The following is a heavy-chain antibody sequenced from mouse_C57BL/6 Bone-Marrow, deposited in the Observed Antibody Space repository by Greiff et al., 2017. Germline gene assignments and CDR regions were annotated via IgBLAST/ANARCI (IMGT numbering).Heavy chain of an antibody. V-gene: IGHV1-19*01. CDR1: GYTFTDYY. J-gene: IGHJ2*01. D-gene: IGHD2-1*01. Sequence: EVQLQQSGPVLVKPGASVKMSCKASGYTFTDYYMNWVKQSHGKSLEWIGVINPYSGGTSYNQKFKGKATLTVDQSSSTAYMELNSLTSEDSAVYYCASIYCGLFDYWGQGTTLTVSS. CDR2: INPYSGGT. CDR3: ASIYCGLFDY.